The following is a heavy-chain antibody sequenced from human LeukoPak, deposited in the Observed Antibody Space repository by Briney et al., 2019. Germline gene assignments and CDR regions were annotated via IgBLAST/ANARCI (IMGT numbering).Heavy chain of an antibody. Sequence: GGSLRLSCAASGFTVSSNEMSWVRHAPGKGLEWVSSISGGSTYYADSRKGRFTISRDNSKNTLHLQMNSLRAEDTAVYYCKTIAAAGTSRGQGTLVTVSS. J-gene: IGHJ4*02. V-gene: IGHV3-38-3*01. CDR1: GFTVSSNE. D-gene: IGHD6-13*01. CDR3: KTIAAAGTS. CDR2: ISGGST.